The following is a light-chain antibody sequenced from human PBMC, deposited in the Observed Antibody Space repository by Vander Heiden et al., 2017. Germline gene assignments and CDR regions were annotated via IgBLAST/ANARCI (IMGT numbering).Light chain of an antibody. V-gene: IGKV2-28*01. Sequence: DIVMTHSPRPLPLTPGQPAFISWWSSQILLHSNGNNYLGWYLQKRGQSPQLLIYGGSKRACGVADRISGRGGGTDFTLKSSVEEAEDGGVYYIKEVLQPYTFGQGTKVEIK. CDR1: QILLHSNGNNY. CDR3: KEVLQPYT. CDR2: GGS. J-gene: IGKJ2*01.